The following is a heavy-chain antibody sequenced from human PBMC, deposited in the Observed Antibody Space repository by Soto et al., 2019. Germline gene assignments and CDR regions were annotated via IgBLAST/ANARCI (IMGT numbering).Heavy chain of an antibody. D-gene: IGHD3-10*01. Sequence: QVQLVQSGAEVKKPGASVTVSCKTSGYTFSTIGITWVRQAPGQGLEWMGWISPHKGDTNYAQRLQGRVTMTTDTSTSTAYMGLRGLSSDDTAVYFCARDLDPSGSYYTNYWGKGTLVTVSS. J-gene: IGHJ4*02. CDR2: ISPHKGDT. V-gene: IGHV1-18*01. CDR3: ARDLDPSGSYYTNY. CDR1: GYTFSTIG.